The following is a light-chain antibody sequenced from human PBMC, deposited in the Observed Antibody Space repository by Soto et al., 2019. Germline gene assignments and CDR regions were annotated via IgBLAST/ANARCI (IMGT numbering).Light chain of an antibody. Sequence: EMVLTQSPATLSLSPGERATLSCRASQSVSSYLAWYQQKPGQAPRLLIDDASNRATGIPARFSGSGSGTDFTLTISSLEPEDFAVYYCQQRSNWPAFGGGTKVDIK. CDR3: QQRSNWPA. CDR1: QSVSSY. V-gene: IGKV3-11*01. CDR2: DAS. J-gene: IGKJ4*01.